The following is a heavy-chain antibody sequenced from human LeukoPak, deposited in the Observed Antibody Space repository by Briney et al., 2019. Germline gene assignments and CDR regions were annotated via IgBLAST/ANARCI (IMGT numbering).Heavy chain of an antibody. Sequence: MSSETLSLTCTVSGGSIRSGDYSWNWIRQHPGKGLEWIGYIYYSGSTYYNPSLTSRVTMSVDTSKNQFSLKLSSVTAADTAIYYCARDHTETSSLNFRNYYYYGMDIWGQGTTVIVSS. CDR2: IYYSGST. V-gene: IGHV4-31*03. CDR3: ARDHTETSSLNFRNYYYYGMDI. D-gene: IGHD4-11*01. J-gene: IGHJ6*02. CDR1: GGSIRSGDYS.